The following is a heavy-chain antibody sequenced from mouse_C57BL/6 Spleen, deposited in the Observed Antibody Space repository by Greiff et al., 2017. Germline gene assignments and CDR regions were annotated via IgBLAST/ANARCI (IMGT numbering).Heavy chain of an antibody. V-gene: IGHV1-50*01. CDR3: ARSGDGYYGMDY. CDR1: GYTFTSYW. Sequence: QVHVKQSGAELVKPGASVKLSCKASGYTFTSYWMQWVKQRPGQGLEWIGEIDPSDSYTNYNQKFKGKATLTVDTSSSTAYMQLSSLTSEDSAVYYCARSGDGYYGMDYWGQGTSVTVSS. CDR2: IDPSDSYT. D-gene: IGHD2-3*01. J-gene: IGHJ4*01.